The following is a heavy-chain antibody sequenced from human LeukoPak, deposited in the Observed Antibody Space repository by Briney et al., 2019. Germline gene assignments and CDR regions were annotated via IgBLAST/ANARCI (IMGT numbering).Heavy chain of an antibody. CDR1: GFTFSSYG. CDR2: ISYDGTNK. V-gene: IGHV3-30*18. D-gene: IGHD5-12*01. Sequence: GWSLRLSCVASGFTFSSYGMHWVRQAPGKGLEGVAVISYDGTNKYYADSVQGRFTISRDNSKNTLSLQMNSLRAEDTAVYYCAKEEHSGYDYYFDYWGQGNLVTVSS. J-gene: IGHJ4*02. CDR3: AKEEHSGYDYYFDY.